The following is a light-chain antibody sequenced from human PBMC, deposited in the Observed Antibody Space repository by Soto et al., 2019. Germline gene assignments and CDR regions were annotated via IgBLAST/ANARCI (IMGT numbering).Light chain of an antibody. V-gene: IGLV4-60*02. Sequence: QLVLTQSSSASASLGSSVKLTCTLSSGHSSYIIAWHQQQPGKAPRYLMKLEGSGSYNKGSGVPDRFSGSSSGADRYLTISNLQFEDEADYYCETWDSSSVFGGGTKVTVL. CDR2: LEGSGSY. CDR1: SGHSSYI. CDR3: ETWDSSSV. J-gene: IGLJ2*01.